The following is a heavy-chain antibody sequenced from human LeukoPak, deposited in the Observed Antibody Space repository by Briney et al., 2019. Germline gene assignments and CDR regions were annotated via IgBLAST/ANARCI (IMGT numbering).Heavy chain of an antibody. Sequence: PGESLNISCKGSGYSFPIYWIGWGRQMPGKGLEWMGIIYPGDSDTRYSPSFQGQVTISAAKSISTAYLQWSSLKASDTAVYYCARRGTSNWNNQHWGQGTLVTVSS. CDR1: GYSFPIYW. D-gene: IGHD1/OR15-1a*01. CDR2: IYPGDSDT. J-gene: IGHJ1*01. V-gene: IGHV5-51*01. CDR3: ARRGTSNWNNQH.